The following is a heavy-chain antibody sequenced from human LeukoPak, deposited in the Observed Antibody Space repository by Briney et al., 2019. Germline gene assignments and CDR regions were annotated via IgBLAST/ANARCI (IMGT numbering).Heavy chain of an antibody. V-gene: IGHV3-23*01. CDR1: GFSFSSYG. D-gene: IGHD3-22*01. CDR3: AKTHRITMIVVVIFDAFDI. CDR2: ISGSGGST. Sequence: GGSLRLSCTASGFSFSSYGMSWVRQAPGTGLEWVSAISGSGGSTYYADSVKGRFTISRDNSQNTLYLQMNSLRAEDTAVYYCAKTHRITMIVVVIFDAFDIWGQGTMVTASS. J-gene: IGHJ3*02.